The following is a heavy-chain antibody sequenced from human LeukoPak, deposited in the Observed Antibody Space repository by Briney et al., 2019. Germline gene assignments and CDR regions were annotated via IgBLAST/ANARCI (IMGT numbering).Heavy chain of an antibody. CDR2: INPADSDT. Sequence: GESLKISCKGSGYSFSTQWIGWVRQMPGEGLEWMGIINPADSDTRYSPSFQGQITISADKSISTAYLQWSSLKASDTAMYYCARQTRDGSGSRGYSFDFWGQGTLVTVSS. D-gene: IGHD3-10*01. CDR3: ARQTRDGSGSRGYSFDF. J-gene: IGHJ4*02. V-gene: IGHV5-51*01. CDR1: GYSFSTQW.